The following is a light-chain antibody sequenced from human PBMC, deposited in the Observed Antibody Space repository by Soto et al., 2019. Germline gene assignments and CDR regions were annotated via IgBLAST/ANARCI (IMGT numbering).Light chain of an antibody. Sequence: DIQMTQSPSTLSASVGKRLTITCRASQSIDSGLACYQQKPGKAPKLLIHKASTLESGVPSRFSGSESGTEFTLTISSLQPDDFATYYCQQYQTYPWTFGQGTKVEIK. CDR1: QSIDSG. V-gene: IGKV1-5*03. CDR2: KAS. CDR3: QQYQTYPWT. J-gene: IGKJ1*01.